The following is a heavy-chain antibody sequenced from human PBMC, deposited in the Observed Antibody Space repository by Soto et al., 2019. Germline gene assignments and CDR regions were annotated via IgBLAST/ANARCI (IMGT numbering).Heavy chain of an antibody. V-gene: IGHV1-69*05. D-gene: IGHD2-15*01. CDR3: AREGGWCKYRHYAMVV. CDR2: IIPIFGTA. Sequence: QVQLVQSGAVVKKPGSSVKVSCKASGGTFSSYAISWVRQAPGQGLEWMGGIIPIFGTANYAQKFQGRVMITTDESTRTASTDLSSLRSEHTAVYSCAREGGWCKYRHYAMVVGGQGTTVTGSS. CDR1: GGTFSSYA. J-gene: IGHJ6*02.